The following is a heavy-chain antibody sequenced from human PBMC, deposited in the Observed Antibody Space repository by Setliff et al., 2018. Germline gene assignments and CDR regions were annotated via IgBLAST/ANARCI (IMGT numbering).Heavy chain of an antibody. CDR1: GFTFSFHW. V-gene: IGHV3-7*03. CDR2: INQDGGGE. D-gene: IGHD3-16*01. J-gene: IGHJ4*02. Sequence: GGSLSLSCAASGFTFSFHWMSWVRQAPDKGLEWVASINQDGGGESYVDSVKGRFTISRDNAKNSLYLQMNSLRVEDTAVYYCAKGGTHESDYWGQGTLVTVSS. CDR3: AKGGTHESDY.